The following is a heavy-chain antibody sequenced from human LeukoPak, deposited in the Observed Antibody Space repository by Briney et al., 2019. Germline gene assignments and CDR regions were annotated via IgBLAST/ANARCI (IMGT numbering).Heavy chain of an antibody. J-gene: IGHJ4*02. CDR2: IIPIFGTA. CDR3: ARAGSPFYGDYPFDY. CDR1: GGTFSSYA. D-gene: IGHD4-17*01. V-gene: IGHV1-69*06. Sequence: ASVKVSCKASGGTFSSYAISWVRQAPGQGLEWMGGIIPIFGTANYAQKFQGRVTITADKSTSTAYMELSSLRSEDTAVYYCARAGSPFYGDYPFDYWGQGTLVTVSS.